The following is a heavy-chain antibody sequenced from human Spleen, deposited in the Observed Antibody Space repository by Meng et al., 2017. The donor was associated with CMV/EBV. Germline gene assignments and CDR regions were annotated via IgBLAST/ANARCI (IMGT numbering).Heavy chain of an antibody. Sequence: ASVQVSCKASGYTFTSYGITWVRQAPGQGLEWMGWISADKSQKNYEQKFQDRVSLTTDTSTSTAYMELRSLRSDDTAVYFCARGPSRDCTSTNCHIMFWGQGTLVTVSS. V-gene: IGHV1-18*01. CDR2: ISADKSQK. CDR3: ARGPSRDCTSTNCHIMF. CDR1: GYTFTSYG. J-gene: IGHJ4*02. D-gene: IGHD2-2*01.